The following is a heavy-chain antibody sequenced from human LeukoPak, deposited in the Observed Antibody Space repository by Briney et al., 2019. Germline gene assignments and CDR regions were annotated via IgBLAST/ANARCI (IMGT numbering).Heavy chain of an antibody. CDR3: AKDRGGYYGSYMDV. D-gene: IGHD3-3*01. CDR1: GFTFDDYA. V-gene: IGHV3-9*01. Sequence: PGGSLRLSCAASGFTFDDYAMHWVRQAPGKGLEWVSGISWNSGSIGYADSVKGRFTISRDNAKNSLYLQVNSLRAEDTALYYCAKDRGGYYGSYMDVWGKGTTVTVSS. J-gene: IGHJ6*03. CDR2: ISWNSGSI.